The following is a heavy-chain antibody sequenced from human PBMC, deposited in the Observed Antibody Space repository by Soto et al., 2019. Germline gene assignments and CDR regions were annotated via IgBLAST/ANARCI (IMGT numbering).Heavy chain of an antibody. Sequence: QVQLVESGGDVVQPGRSLRLSCAASGFTFSSYGMHWVRQVPGKGLEWVAVISYDGSVKYYADSVKGRFTISRDNSKNTLYLQMNSLRAEDTAVYYCAGEVASGYWGQGTLVTVSS. CDR1: GFTFSSYG. D-gene: IGHD2-21*01. CDR2: ISYDGSVK. J-gene: IGHJ4*02. CDR3: AGEVASGY. V-gene: IGHV3-30*03.